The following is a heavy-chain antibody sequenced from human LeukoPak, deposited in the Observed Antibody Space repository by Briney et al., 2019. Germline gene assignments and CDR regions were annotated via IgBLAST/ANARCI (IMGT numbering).Heavy chain of an antibody. CDR2: VNTDGSTT. J-gene: IGHJ5*01. D-gene: IGHD3-10*01. V-gene: IGHV3-74*01. CDR3: ASLLWFGESLPNWFDS. Sequence: GGSLRLSCAASGFTFSSYWMHWVRQAPGKGLVWVSRVNTDGSTTSYADFVKGRFTISRDNAKNTLYLQMNSLRAEDTALYYCASLLWFGESLPNWFDSWGQGTLVTVSS. CDR1: GFTFSSYW.